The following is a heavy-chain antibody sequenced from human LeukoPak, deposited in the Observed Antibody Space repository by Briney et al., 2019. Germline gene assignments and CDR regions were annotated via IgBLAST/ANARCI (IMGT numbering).Heavy chain of an antibody. V-gene: IGHV3-48*02. D-gene: IGHD2-2*02. CDR1: GFTFSSYS. CDR3: ARGPAAITWHLRFDY. CDR2: ISSSSSTI. J-gene: IGHJ4*02. Sequence: PGGSLRLSCAASGFTFSSYSMNWVRQAPGKGLEWVSYISSSSSTIYYADSVKGRFTISRENAKNSLYLQMNSRRDEDRAVYYCARGPAAITWHLRFDYWGQGTLVTVSS.